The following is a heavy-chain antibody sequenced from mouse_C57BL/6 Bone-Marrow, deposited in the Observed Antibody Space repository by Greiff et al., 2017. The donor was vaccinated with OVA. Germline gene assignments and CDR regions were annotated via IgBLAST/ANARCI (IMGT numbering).Heavy chain of an antibody. CDR1: GYTFTSYW. D-gene: IGHD2-4*01. J-gene: IGHJ3*01. CDR3: ARIYYDYDDWFAY. CDR2: IDPSDSYT. Sequence: QVQLQQPGAELVKPGASVKLSCKASGYTFTSYWMQWVKQRPGQGLEWIGEIDPSDSYTNYNQQFKGKATLTVDTSSSTAYMQLSSLTSEDSAVYYCARIYYDYDDWFAYWGQGTLVTVSA. V-gene: IGHV1-50*01.